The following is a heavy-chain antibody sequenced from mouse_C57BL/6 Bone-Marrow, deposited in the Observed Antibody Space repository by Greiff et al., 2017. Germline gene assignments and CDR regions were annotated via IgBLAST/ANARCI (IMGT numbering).Heavy chain of an antibody. CDR1: GYTFTSYW. D-gene: IGHD4-1*02. CDR3: ARSTGTDYAMDY. Sequence: QVHVKQSGTELVKPGASVKLSCKASGYTFTSYWMHWVKQRPGQGLEWIGNINPSNGGTNYNEKFKSKATLTVDKSSSTAYMQLSSLTSEDSAVYYCARSTGTDYAMDYWGQGTSVTVSS. CDR2: INPSNGGT. V-gene: IGHV1-53*01. J-gene: IGHJ4*01.